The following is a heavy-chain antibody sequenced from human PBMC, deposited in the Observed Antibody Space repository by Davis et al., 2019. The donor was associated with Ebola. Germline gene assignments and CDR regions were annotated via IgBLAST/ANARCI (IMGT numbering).Heavy chain of an antibody. J-gene: IGHJ4*02. Sequence: GESLKISCAASGFTFSDYYMSWIRQAPGRGLEWVANIKQDGSEKYYVDSVKGRFTISRDNAKNSLYLQMNGLRDEDTAVYYCGRDVHGGSSERRGLIENWGQGTLVTVSS. CDR1: GFTFSDYY. D-gene: IGHD4-23*01. CDR3: GRDVHGGSSERRGLIEN. V-gene: IGHV3-7*01. CDR2: IKQDGSEK.